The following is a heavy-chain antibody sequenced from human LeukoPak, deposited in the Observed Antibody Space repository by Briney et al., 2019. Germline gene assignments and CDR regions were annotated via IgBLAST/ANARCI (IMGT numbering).Heavy chain of an antibody. J-gene: IGHJ4*02. Sequence: ASVKVSCKTSGNAFTGYYIHWVRQAPGQGLEWMGGIIPIFGTANYAQKFQGRVTITADESTSTAYMELSSLRSEDTAVYYCARSPRSVFGETYFDYWGQGTLVTVSS. CDR2: IIPIFGTA. D-gene: IGHD3-16*01. CDR3: ARSPRSVFGETYFDY. CDR1: GNAFTGYY. V-gene: IGHV1-69*13.